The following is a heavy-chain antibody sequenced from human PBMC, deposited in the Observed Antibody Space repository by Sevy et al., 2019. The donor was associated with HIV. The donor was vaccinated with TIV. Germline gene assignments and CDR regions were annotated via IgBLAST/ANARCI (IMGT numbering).Heavy chain of an antibody. CDR3: ARDSPGFAFDI. V-gene: IGHV3-30-3*01. CDR2: ISYDGSNK. J-gene: IGHJ3*02. Sequence: GSLRLSCAASGFTFSSYALHWVRQAPGKGLEWVAVISYDGSNKYYADSVKGRFTISRDNSKNTLYLQMNSLRAEDTAVYYCARDSPGFAFDIWGQGTMVTVSS. CDR1: GFTFSSYA.